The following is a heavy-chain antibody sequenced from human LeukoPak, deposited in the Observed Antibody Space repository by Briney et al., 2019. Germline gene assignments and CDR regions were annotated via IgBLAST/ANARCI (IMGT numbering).Heavy chain of an antibody. D-gene: IGHD2-15*01. CDR1: RFTFRGYA. V-gene: IGHV3-30*04. CDR2: ISYDGSNK. CDR3: ARDRQGVVVVAARYFDY. Sequence: GGSLRLSRATSRFTFRGYAMHWVPQAPDKGLERVAVISYDGSNKYYADSVKGRFTISRDNSKNTLYLQMNSLRAEDTAVYYCARDRQGVVVVAARYFDYWGEGALVTGSS. J-gene: IGHJ4*02.